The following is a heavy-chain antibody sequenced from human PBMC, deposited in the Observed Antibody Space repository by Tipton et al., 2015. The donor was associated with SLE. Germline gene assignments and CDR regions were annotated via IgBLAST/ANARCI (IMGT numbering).Heavy chain of an antibody. J-gene: IGHJ4*02. D-gene: IGHD6-25*01. CDR1: GYSISAGYY. CDR3: ARQDLGRAATLTFDI. V-gene: IGHV4-38-2*01. CDR2: IYYSGTT. Sequence: GLVKPSETLSLKCAVSGYSISAGYYWGWVRQPPGKGLEWIGAIYYSGTTFYNPSVKSRVTIPVDTSNNEFSLKLSSVTAADTAVYFCARQDLGRAATLTFDIWGLGTLVTVSS.